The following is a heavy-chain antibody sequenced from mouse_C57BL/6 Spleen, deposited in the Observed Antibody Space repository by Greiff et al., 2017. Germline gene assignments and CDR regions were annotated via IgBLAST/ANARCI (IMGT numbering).Heavy chain of an antibody. CDR3: ARSDYYGSSYYFDY. D-gene: IGHD1-1*01. CDR2: INPSNGGT. Sequence: QVHVKQSGTELVKPGASVKLSCKASGYTFTSYWMHWVKQRPGQGLEWIGNINPSNGGTNYNEKFKSKATLTVDKSSSTAYMQLSSLTSEDSAVYYCARSDYYGSSYYFDYWGQGTTLTVSS. CDR1: GYTFTSYW. J-gene: IGHJ2*01. V-gene: IGHV1-53*01.